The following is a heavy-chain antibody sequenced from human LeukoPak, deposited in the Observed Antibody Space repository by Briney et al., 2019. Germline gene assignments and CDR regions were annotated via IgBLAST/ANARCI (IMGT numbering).Heavy chain of an antibody. CDR1: GFTLSSYE. Sequence: GGSLKLSCTVSGFTLSSYEMTWFRQAPGKGLEWVSSIGYGGSDTHYADSVKGRFTISRDNAKNSLYLQMNSLRAEDTAVYYCARIDYGDYSFDYWGQGTLVTVSS. J-gene: IGHJ4*02. D-gene: IGHD4-17*01. CDR3: ARIDYGDYSFDY. CDR2: IGYGGSDT. V-gene: IGHV3-21*01.